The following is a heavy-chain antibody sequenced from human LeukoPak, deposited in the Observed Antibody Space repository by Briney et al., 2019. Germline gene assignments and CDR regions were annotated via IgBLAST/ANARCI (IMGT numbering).Heavy chain of an antibody. D-gene: IGHD2-2*01. J-gene: IGHJ4*02. V-gene: IGHV5-51*01. CDR2: IYPGDSDT. Sequence: GESLKISCKGSGYSFTSYWIGWVRQMPGKGLECMGIIYPGDSDTRYSPSFQGQVTISADRSISTAYLQWSSLKASDTAMYYCATYPLYCSSTSCYGFDYWGQGTLVTVSS. CDR1: GYSFTSYW. CDR3: ATYPLYCSSTSCYGFDY.